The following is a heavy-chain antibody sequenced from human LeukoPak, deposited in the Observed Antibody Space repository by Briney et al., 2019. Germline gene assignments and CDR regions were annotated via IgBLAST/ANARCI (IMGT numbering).Heavy chain of an antibody. J-gene: IGHJ6*02. CDR3: ARESTNNNYYYYYGMDV. D-gene: IGHD1/OR15-1a*01. V-gene: IGHV1-2*02. CDR2: INPNSGGT. Sequence: ASVKVSCKASGYTFTGYYMHWVRQAPGQGLEWMGWINPNSGGTNYAQKFQGRVTMTRDTSISTAYMELSRLRSDDTAVYYCARESTNNNYYYYYGMDVWGQGTTVTLSS. CDR1: GYTFTGYY.